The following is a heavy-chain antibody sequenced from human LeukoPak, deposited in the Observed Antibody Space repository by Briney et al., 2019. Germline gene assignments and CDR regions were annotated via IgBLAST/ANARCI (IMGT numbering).Heavy chain of an antibody. CDR1: GYTLTELS. CDR3: AASLVVIPMGHWFQH. J-gene: IGHJ1*01. D-gene: IGHD3-22*01. Sequence: GASVKVSCKVSGYTLTELSMHWVRQAPGKGLEWMGGFDPEDGETIYAQKFQGRVTMTEHTSTDTAYMELSSLRSEDTAVYYCAASLVVIPMGHWFQHWGQGTLVTVSS. V-gene: IGHV1-24*01. CDR2: FDPEDGET.